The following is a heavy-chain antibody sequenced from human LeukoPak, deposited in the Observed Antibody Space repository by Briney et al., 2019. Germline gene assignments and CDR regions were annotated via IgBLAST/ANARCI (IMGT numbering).Heavy chain of an antibody. D-gene: IGHD5-24*01. CDR1: GFTFSSYA. J-gene: IGHJ6*04. Sequence: GGSLRLSCAASGFTFSSYAMHWVRQVPGKGPEWVAVISYDGNNKYYADSVKGRFTISRDNSKNTLYLQMNSLRAEDAAVYYCARGPSRVGYYYGMDVWGKGTTVTVSS. CDR3: ARGPSRVGYYYGMDV. CDR2: ISYDGNNK. V-gene: IGHV3-30*04.